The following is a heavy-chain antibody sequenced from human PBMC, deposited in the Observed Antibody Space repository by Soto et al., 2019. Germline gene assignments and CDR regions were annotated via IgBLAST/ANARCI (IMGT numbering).Heavy chain of an antibody. D-gene: IGHD5-12*01. CDR1: GYSFTSYW. Sequence: EVLLVQSGAEVKKPGESLRISCKGSGYSFTSYWISWVRQMPGKGLEWMGRIDPSDSYTNYSPSFQGHVTISADKSIRTAYLQWSSLQGSDTAMYYCARLAMAARRGYYGMDVWGQGTTVTVSS. J-gene: IGHJ6*02. V-gene: IGHV5-10-1*01. CDR2: IDPSDSYT. CDR3: ARLAMAARRGYYGMDV.